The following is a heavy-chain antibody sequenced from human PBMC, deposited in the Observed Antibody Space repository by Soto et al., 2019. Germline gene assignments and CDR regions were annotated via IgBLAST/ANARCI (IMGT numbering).Heavy chain of an antibody. V-gene: IGHV3-21*01. CDR1: GFTFSSYS. J-gene: IGHJ3*01. Sequence: EVQLVESGGGLVKPGGSLRLSCAASGFTFSSYSMNWVRQAPGKGLEWVSSISSSSSYIYYADSVKGRFTISRDNGKNSLDLEMNSLGAEDTGVYYCGRDRGPGWGQGTMVTVSS. CDR3: GRDRGPG. CDR2: ISSSSSYI.